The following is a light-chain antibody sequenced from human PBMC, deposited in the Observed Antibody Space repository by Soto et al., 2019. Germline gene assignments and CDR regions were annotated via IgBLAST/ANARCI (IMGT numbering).Light chain of an antibody. Sequence: EVVLTQSPGTLSLSPGERATLSCRASQSVSNNYLAWYQQKPGQAPRLLIFGSSDRDTGIQDRFSGSESGSDFTLTITRLEPEAFAVYYCEQYGSSRPYTFGQGTRLEIK. V-gene: IGKV3-20*01. CDR3: EQYGSSRPYT. J-gene: IGKJ2*01. CDR1: QSVSNNY. CDR2: GSS.